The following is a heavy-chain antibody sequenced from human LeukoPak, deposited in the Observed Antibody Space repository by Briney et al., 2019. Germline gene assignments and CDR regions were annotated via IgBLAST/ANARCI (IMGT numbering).Heavy chain of an antibody. V-gene: IGHV3-30*02. D-gene: IGHD3-9*01. Sequence: TGGSLRLSCASSGFTFSSYGMHWVRQAPGKGLEWVTFIRYDGSNKYYADSVKGRFTISRDNSKNTLYLQMNSLRSEDTAVYYCARGPYYDILTGYRDPAGYDYWGQGTLVTVSS. CDR3: ARGPYYDILTGYRDPAGYDY. CDR2: IRYDGSNK. J-gene: IGHJ4*02. CDR1: GFTFSSYG.